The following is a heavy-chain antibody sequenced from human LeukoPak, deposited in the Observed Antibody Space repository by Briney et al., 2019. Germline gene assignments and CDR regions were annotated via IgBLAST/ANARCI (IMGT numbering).Heavy chain of an antibody. CDR3: ARDRDSSGWYYFDY. D-gene: IGHD6-19*01. CDR1: GFTFSSYW. J-gene: IGHJ4*02. Sequence: GGSLRLSCAASGFTFSSYWMSWVRQAPGKGLEWVANIKQDGSEKYYVDSVKGRFTISRDNAKNSLYPQMNSLRAEDTAVYYCARDRDSSGWYYFDYWGQGTLVTVSS. V-gene: IGHV3-7*01. CDR2: IKQDGSEK.